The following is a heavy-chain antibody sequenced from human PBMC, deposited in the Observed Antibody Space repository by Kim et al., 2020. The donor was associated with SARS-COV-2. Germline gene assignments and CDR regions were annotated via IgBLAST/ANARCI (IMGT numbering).Heavy chain of an antibody. V-gene: IGHV3-23*01. D-gene: IGHD2-2*01. CDR3: ARRQGLLCSSTSCYLDY. Sequence: GGSLRLSCAASGFTFNNYVMSWVRQAPGKGLEWVSSITDSGGYTSYADSVKGRFTISRDNSKNTLYLQMNSLRAEDTAVYYCARRQGLLCSSTSCYLDYWGQGTLVTVFS. CDR1: GFTFNNYV. CDR2: ITDSGGYT. J-gene: IGHJ4*02.